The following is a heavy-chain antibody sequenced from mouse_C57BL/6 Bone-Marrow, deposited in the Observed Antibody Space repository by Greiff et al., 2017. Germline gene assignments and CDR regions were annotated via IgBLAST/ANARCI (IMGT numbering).Heavy chain of an antibody. CDR3: ARERAYGSSPYYFDY. CDR1: GYTFTSYW. CDR2: IDPSDSYT. Sequence: QVQLKQPGAELVKPGASVKLSCKASGYTFTSYWMQWVKQRPGQGLEWIGEIDPSDSYTNYNQKFKGKATLTVDTSSSTASMQLSSLTSEDSAVYYCARERAYGSSPYYFDYWGQGTTLTVSS. V-gene: IGHV1-50*01. D-gene: IGHD1-1*01. J-gene: IGHJ2*01.